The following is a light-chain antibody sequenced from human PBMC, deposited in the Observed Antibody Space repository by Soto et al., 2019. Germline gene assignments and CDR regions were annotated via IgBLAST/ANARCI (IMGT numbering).Light chain of an antibody. CDR3: LQYCSSPYT. V-gene: IGKV3-20*01. CDR1: QSVSSSY. Sequence: EIVLTQSPGTLSLSPGERATLSCRASQSVSSSYLDWYQQKPGQAPRPLIYGASSRATGIPGRFSVSGSGTDFTLTISRLEPEDCAVYYCLQYCSSPYTFGQGTKLEIK. CDR2: GAS. J-gene: IGKJ2*01.